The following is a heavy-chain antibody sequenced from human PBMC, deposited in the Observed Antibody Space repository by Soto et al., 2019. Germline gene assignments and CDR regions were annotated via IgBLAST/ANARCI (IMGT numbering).Heavy chain of an antibody. CDR1: GFTFSDYY. Sequence: QVQLVESGGGLVKPGGSLRLSCAASGFTFSDYYMSWIRQAPGKGVEWVSYISSSGSTIYYADSVKGRFTISRDNAKNSLYLQMNSLRAEDTAVYYCARDPIVGDEEPWYFDLWCRGTLVTVSS. CDR3: ARDPIVGDEEPWYFDL. CDR2: ISSSGSTI. V-gene: IGHV3-11*01. D-gene: IGHD1-26*01. J-gene: IGHJ2*01.